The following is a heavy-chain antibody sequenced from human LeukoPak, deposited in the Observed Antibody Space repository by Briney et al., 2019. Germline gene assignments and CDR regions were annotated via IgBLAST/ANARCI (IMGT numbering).Heavy chain of an antibody. CDR2: ISGSGGST. Sequence: TGGSLRHSCAASGFTFSSYAMSWVPQAPGKGLEWVSAISGSGGSTYYADSVKGRFTISRDNSKNTLYLQMNSLRAEDTAVYYCAKVQGAFDIWGQGTMVTVSS. CDR3: AKVQGAFDI. CDR1: GFTFSSYA. V-gene: IGHV3-23*01. J-gene: IGHJ3*02.